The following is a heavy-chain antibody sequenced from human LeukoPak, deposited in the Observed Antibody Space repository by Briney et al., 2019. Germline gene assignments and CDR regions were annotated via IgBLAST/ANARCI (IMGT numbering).Heavy chain of an antibody. CDR2: IYYSGST. Sequence: SETLSLTCTVSGGSISSSSYYWGRIRQPPGKGLVWIGSIYYSGSTYYNPSLKSRVTISVDTSKNQFSLKLSSVTAADTAVYYCASTDYDFWSGYPSHFDYWGQGTLVTVSS. V-gene: IGHV4-39*01. CDR3: ASTDYDFWSGYPSHFDY. J-gene: IGHJ4*02. CDR1: GGSISSSSYY. D-gene: IGHD3-3*01.